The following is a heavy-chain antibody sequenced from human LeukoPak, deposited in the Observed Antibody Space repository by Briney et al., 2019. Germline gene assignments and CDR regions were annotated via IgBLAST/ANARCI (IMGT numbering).Heavy chain of an antibody. J-gene: IGHJ4*02. CDR3: VKDRAASLEY. Sequence: ESGGSLILSCAASGFTFSSHGMPWVRQAPGRGPKWVELIWYDGSSKYYADSVKGRFTISRDNSKNTVSLQMNSLRAEDTAVYYCVKDRAASLEYWGQGTLVTVSA. D-gene: IGHD6-13*01. CDR1: GFTFSSHG. CDR2: IWYDGSSK. V-gene: IGHV3-33*06.